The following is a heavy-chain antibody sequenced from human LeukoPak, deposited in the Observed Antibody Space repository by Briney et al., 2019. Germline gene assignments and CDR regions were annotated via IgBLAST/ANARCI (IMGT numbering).Heavy chain of an antibody. CDR2: INPSGGST. D-gene: IGHD3-10*01. Sequence: EASVKVSCKASGYTFTSYYMHWVRQAPGRGLEWMGIINPSGGSTSYAQKFQGRVTMTRDTSTSTVYMELSSLRSEDTAVYYCARHAGKLTIWFGEYWGDAFDIWGQGTMVTVSS. V-gene: IGHV1-46*01. CDR3: ARHAGKLTIWFGEYWGDAFDI. J-gene: IGHJ3*02. CDR1: GYTFTSYY.